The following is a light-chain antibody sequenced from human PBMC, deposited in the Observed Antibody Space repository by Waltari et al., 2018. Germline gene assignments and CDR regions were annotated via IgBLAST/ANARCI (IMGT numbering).Light chain of an antibody. V-gene: IGKV4-1*01. CDR1: QTVLYSSNNKNY. CDR2: WAS. Sequence: DLVMTQSPDSLAVALGERATIHCRSSQTVLYSSNNKNYLAWYQQRPGQPPKLLIYWASTRDSGVPDRFSCSGSGTDFTLTISSLLPEDVAVYYCQQYYAIPRTFGQGTKVEIK. CDR3: QQYYAIPRT. J-gene: IGKJ1*01.